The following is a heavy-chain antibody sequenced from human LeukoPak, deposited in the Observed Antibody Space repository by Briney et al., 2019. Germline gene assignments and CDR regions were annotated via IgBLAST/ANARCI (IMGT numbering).Heavy chain of an antibody. Sequence: PGGSLRLSCAASGFTFSRYWMHWVRQAPGKGLVWVSRINSDGISTSYADSVKGRFTISRDNAKNTRYLQMNSLRAEDTAVYYCASGWNYRFDYWGQGTLVTVSS. V-gene: IGHV3-74*01. J-gene: IGHJ4*02. CDR1: GFTFSRYW. D-gene: IGHD1-7*01. CDR3: ASGWNYRFDY. CDR2: INSDGIST.